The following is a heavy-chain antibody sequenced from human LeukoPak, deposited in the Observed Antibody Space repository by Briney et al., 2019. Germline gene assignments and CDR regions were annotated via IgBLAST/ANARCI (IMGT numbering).Heavy chain of an antibody. CDR1: GGTFSSYA. J-gene: IGHJ4*02. CDR3: ARLPGWLQPYYFDY. CDR2: IIPIFGTA. Sequence: ASVKASCKASGGTFSSYAISWVRQAPGQGLEWVGGIIPIFGTANYAQKFQGRVTITADESTSTAYMELSSLRSEDTAVYYCARLPGWLQPYYFDYWGQGTLVTVSS. V-gene: IGHV1-69*13. D-gene: IGHD5-24*01.